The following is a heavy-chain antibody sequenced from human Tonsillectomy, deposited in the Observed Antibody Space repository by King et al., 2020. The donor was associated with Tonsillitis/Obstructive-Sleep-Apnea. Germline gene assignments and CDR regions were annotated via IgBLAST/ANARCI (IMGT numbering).Heavy chain of an antibody. CDR1: GYSFSNYW. CDR2: IYPGDSDS. D-gene: IGHD5-18*01. Sequence: QLVQSGAEVKKPGESLKISCKGSGYSFSNYWIGWVRQMPGKGLEWMGIIYPGDSDSRYSPSFQGQVTFSADKSISTAYLQWSSLKASDTAMYYCGRQRYNYVSPFDYWGQGTLVTVSS. J-gene: IGHJ4*02. V-gene: IGHV5-51*01. CDR3: GRQRYNYVSPFDY.